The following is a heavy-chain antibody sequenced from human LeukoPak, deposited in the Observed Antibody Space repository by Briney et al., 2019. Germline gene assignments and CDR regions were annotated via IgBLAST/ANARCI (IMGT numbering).Heavy chain of an antibody. Sequence: PGRSLRLSCAASGFTFDDYAMHWVRQAPGKGLEWVSGITWNSDSIDYADSVKGRFTISRDNAKNTLYLQMNSLRAEDTAVYYCAVLDYDSITDYWGQGTLVTVSS. J-gene: IGHJ4*02. CDR3: AVLDYDSITDY. V-gene: IGHV3-9*01. CDR2: ITWNSDSI. D-gene: IGHD3-22*01. CDR1: GFTFDDYA.